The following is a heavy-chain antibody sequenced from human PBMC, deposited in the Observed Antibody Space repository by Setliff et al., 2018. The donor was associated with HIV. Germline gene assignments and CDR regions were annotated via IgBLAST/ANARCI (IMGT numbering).Heavy chain of an antibody. J-gene: IGHJ1*01. Sequence: PGGSLRLSCAASGFTFTIYSMNWVRQAPGKGLEWVSSISSGGGYIYYADSVKGRFTISRDSTKNSLYLQMTSLRAEDTAVYYCARDSGPYHDYVWGTYRPIYFQHWGQGTLVTVSS. CDR2: ISSGGGYI. V-gene: IGHV3-21*01. D-gene: IGHD3-16*02. CDR3: ARDSGPYHDYVWGTYRPIYFQH. CDR1: GFTFTIYS.